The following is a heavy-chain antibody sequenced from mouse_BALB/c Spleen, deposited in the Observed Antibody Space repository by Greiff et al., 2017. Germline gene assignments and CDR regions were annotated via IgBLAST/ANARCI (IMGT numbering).Heavy chain of an antibody. V-gene: IGHV5-6-4*01. D-gene: IGHD1-1*01. J-gene: IGHJ4*01. Sequence: EVKLVESGGGLVKPGGSLKLSCAASGFTFSSYTMSWVRQTPEKRLEWVATLSSGGSYTYYPASVKGRFTISRDNAKNTLYLQMSSLKSEDTAMYYCTRDGGTVGDTNAMDDWGQGTSVTVSS. CDR3: TRDGGTVGDTNAMDD. CDR2: LSSGGSYT. CDR1: GFTFSSYT.